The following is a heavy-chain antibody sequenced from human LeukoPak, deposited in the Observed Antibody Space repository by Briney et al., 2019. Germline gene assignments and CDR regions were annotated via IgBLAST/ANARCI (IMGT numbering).Heavy chain of an antibody. CDR1: GGSTSSSSYY. CDR2: MYYIVST. Sequence: SETLSLTCTVSGGSTSSSSYYWGWIRPPPGKGLEWIVCMYYIVSTYCNPSLKSRVTISGDTSKNQITLKMSSVTAADTAVYYCSRRLYSSSPFDPGGPGTLVTVSS. J-gene: IGHJ5*02. CDR3: SRRLYSSSPFDP. D-gene: IGHD6-13*01. V-gene: IGHV4-39*01.